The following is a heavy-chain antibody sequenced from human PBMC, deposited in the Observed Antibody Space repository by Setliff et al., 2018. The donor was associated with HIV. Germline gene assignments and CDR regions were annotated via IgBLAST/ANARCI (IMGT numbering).Heavy chain of an antibody. CDR2: INSDGTTT. Sequence: GESLKISCVASGFTFRTYWMHWVRQGPGKGLVWVSRINSDGTTTNYADSVKGRFTISRDNAKNTVYLQMNSLRAEDTAVYYCARDPLNGDLAFDIWGPGTKVTVSS. D-gene: IGHD7-27*01. CDR3: ARDPLNGDLAFDI. CDR1: GFTFRTYW. V-gene: IGHV3-74*01. J-gene: IGHJ3*02.